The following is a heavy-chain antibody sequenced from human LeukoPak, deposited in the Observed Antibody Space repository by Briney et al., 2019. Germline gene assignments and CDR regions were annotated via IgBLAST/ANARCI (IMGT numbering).Heavy chain of an antibody. CDR3: STATPVRGVIISWY. D-gene: IGHD3-10*01. CDR2: IKSKSDGETT. J-gene: IGHJ4*02. CDR1: GFTFSNDW. Sequence: GGSLRLSCAASGFTFSNDWMSWVRQAPGKGLEWVGRIKSKSDGETTDYAAPVKGRFTISRDDSKNTLYLQMNSLKTEDTAVYYCSTATPVRGVIISWYWGQGTLVTVSS. V-gene: IGHV3-15*01.